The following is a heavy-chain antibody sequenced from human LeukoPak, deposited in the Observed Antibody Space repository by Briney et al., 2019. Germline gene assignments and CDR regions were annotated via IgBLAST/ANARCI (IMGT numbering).Heavy chain of an antibody. CDR3: AKAEYGDYGPFDY. Sequence: PSETLSLTCTVSGGSISSYYWSWIRQPPGKGLEWIGYIYYSGSTNYNPSLKSRVTISVDTSKNQFSLKLSSVTAADTAVYYCAKAEYGDYGPFDYWGQGTLVTVSS. V-gene: IGHV4-59*01. D-gene: IGHD4-17*01. CDR2: IYYSGST. CDR1: GGSISSYY. J-gene: IGHJ4*02.